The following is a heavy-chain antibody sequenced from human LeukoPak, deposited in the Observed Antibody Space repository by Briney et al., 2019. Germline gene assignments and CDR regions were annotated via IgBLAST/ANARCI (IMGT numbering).Heavy chain of an antibody. Sequence: SETLSLTCTVSGGSISSYYWSWIRQPPGKGLEWIGYIYYSGSTNYNPSLKSRVTISVDTSKNQFSLKLSSVTAADTAVYYCASVTMARGVIMGVDYWGQGTLVTVSS. D-gene: IGHD3-10*01. CDR1: GGSISSYY. CDR2: IYYSGST. CDR3: ASVTMARGVIMGVDY. J-gene: IGHJ4*02. V-gene: IGHV4-59*08.